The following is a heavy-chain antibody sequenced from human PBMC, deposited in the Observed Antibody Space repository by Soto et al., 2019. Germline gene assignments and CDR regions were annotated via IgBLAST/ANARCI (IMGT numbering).Heavy chain of an antibody. Sequence: GVSLRLSCAASGFTFTNYWMHCVRQAPGKGLVWVSRVDNDGSSATYADSVKGRFTISRDNAKNTLYLQKNCLRAEDTAVYYCSRVTPHNCIDPWGQGTLVTVPQ. CDR1: GFTFTNYW. J-gene: IGHJ5*02. D-gene: IGHD2-15*01. CDR2: VDNDGSSA. CDR3: SRVTPHNCIDP. V-gene: IGHV3-74*01.